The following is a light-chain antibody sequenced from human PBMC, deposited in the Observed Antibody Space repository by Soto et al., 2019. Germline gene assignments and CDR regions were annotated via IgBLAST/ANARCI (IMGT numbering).Light chain of an antibody. CDR3: SSYAGSNNFV. CDR1: SSDVGSYHY. V-gene: IGLV2-8*01. J-gene: IGLJ2*01. Sequence: QSVLTQPPSASGSPGQSVTISCTGTSSDVGSYHYVSWYQQHPGKAPKLMIYEVSKRPSGVPDRFSGSKSGNTASLTVSGLQAEDEADYYCSSYAGSNNFVFGGGTKLTVL. CDR2: EVS.